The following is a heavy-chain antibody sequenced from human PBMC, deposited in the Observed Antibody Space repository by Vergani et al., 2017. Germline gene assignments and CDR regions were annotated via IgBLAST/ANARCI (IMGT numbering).Heavy chain of an antibody. CDR1: GYTFTSYG. V-gene: IGHV1-18*01. Sequence: QVQLVQSGAEVKKPGASVKVSCKASGYTFTSYGISWVRQAPGQGLEWMGWSSAYNGNTNYPQKLQGRVTMTTDTSTSTAYMELRGRGSDATAVYYCARDGIAAAGAEYFQHWGQGTLVTVSS. CDR3: ARDGIAAAGAEYFQH. D-gene: IGHD6-13*01. J-gene: IGHJ1*01. CDR2: SSAYNGNT.